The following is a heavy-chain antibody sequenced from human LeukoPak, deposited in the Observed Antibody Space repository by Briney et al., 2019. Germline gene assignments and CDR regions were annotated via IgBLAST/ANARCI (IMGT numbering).Heavy chain of an antibody. CDR3: AHAELDYYDSSGYFHFDH. CDR2: IYWDDDK. Sequence: RGSGPTLVNPTQTLTLTCTFSGFSLSTSGVGVGWIRQPPGKALEWLALIYWDDDKRYSPSLKSRLTITKDTSKNQVVLTMTNMDPVDTATYYCAHAELDYYDSSGYFHFDHWGQGTLVTVSS. V-gene: IGHV2-5*02. J-gene: IGHJ4*02. CDR1: GFSLSTSGVG. D-gene: IGHD3-22*01.